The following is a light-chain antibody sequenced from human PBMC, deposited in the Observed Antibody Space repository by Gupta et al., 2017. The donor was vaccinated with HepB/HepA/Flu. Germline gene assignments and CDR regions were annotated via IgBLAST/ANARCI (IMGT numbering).Light chain of an antibody. V-gene: IGLV2-14*03. CDR1: SSDIGSYDA. J-gene: IGLJ3*02. Sequence: QSALTHPASVSGSLAKSNPLPCTGSSSDIGSYDAVSWYQQYPGNAPKLLISGVSNRPSGVSYRFSGSKSGNTASLPTTRLQPENEGDYYCSSFRGGYTLVVFGGGTKLTVL. CDR3: SSFRGGYTLVV. CDR2: GVS.